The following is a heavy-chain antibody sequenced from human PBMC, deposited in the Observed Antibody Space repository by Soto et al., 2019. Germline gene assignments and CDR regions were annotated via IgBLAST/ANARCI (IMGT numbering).Heavy chain of an antibody. J-gene: IGHJ4*02. V-gene: IGHV3-23*01. Sequence: EVQLLESGGALVQPGGSLRLSCAASGFTFSSYAMSWVRQAPGKGLEWVSLISASGGGTYYADSVKGRFTISRDNAKNTLYLQMNSLSAEDTAVFYYAKHMSNGSPDYWGQGTLVTVSS. CDR1: GFTFSSYA. CDR3: AKHMSNGSPDY. CDR2: ISASGGGT. D-gene: IGHD2-8*01.